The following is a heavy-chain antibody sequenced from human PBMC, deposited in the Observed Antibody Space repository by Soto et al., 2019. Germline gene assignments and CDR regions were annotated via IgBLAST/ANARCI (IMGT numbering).Heavy chain of an antibody. CDR3: ARGGAYCGGDCYPGDNWFDP. Sequence: GESLKISCKGSGYSFTSYWIGWVRQMPGKGLEWMGIIYPGDSDTRYSPSFQGQVTISADKSISTAYLQWSSLKASDTAMYYCARGGAYCGGDCYPGDNWFDPWGQGTLVTVSS. CDR2: IYPGDSDT. D-gene: IGHD2-21*02. CDR1: GYSFTSYW. V-gene: IGHV5-51*01. J-gene: IGHJ5*02.